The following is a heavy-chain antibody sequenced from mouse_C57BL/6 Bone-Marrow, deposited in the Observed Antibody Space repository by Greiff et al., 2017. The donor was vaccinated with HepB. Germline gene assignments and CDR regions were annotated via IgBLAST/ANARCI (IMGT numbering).Heavy chain of an antibody. J-gene: IGHJ4*01. CDR3: AIGEFDYGPYAMDY. V-gene: IGHV1-74*01. Sequence: QVQLQQPGAELVKPGASVKVSYKASGYTFTSYWMHWVKQRPGQGLEWIGRIHPSDSDTNYNQKFKGKATLTVDKSSSTAYMQLSSLTSEDSAVYYCAIGEFDYGPYAMDYWGQGTSVTVSS. D-gene: IGHD2-4*01. CDR1: GYTFTSYW. CDR2: IHPSDSDT.